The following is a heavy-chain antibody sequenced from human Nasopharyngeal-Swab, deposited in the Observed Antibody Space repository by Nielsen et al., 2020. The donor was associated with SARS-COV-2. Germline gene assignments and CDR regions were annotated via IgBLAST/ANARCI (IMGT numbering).Heavy chain of an antibody. Sequence: LKISCAASGFTFSSYGMHWVRQAPGKGLEWVAVISYDGSNKYYADSVKGRFTISRDNSKNTLYLQMNSLRAEDTAVYYCAKVAAAGTFDYWGQGTLVTVSS. CDR3: AKVAAAGTFDY. J-gene: IGHJ4*02. CDR2: ISYDGSNK. CDR1: GFTFSSYG. D-gene: IGHD6-13*01. V-gene: IGHV3-30*18.